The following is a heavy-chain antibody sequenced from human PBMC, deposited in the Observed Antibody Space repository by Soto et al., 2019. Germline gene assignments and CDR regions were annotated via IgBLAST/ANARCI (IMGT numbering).Heavy chain of an antibody. D-gene: IGHD6-19*01. Sequence: GGSLRLSCAASGFTFSDYYMSWIRQAPGKGLEWVSYISSSSSYTNYADSVKGRFTISRDSAKNSLYLQMNSLRAEDKAVYYCARGSSSGWYSSGSYFDYWGQGTLVTVSS. CDR2: ISSSSSYT. CDR1: GFTFSDYY. J-gene: IGHJ4*02. V-gene: IGHV3-11*06. CDR3: ARGSSSGWYSSGSYFDY.